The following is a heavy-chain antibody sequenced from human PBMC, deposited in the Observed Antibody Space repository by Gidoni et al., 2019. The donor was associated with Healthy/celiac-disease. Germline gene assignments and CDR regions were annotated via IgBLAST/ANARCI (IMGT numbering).Heavy chain of an antibody. V-gene: IGHV1-69*04. D-gene: IGHD2-15*01. CDR3: ARGDLLVTFDY. J-gene: IGHJ4*02. CDR2: IIPILGIA. CDR1: GGTFSSYA. Sequence: QVQRVQSGAEVKKPGSSVKVSCKASGGTFSSYAISWVRQAPGQGLEWMGRIIPILGIANYAQKFQGRVTITADKSTSTAYMELSSLRSEDTAVYYCARGDLLVTFDYWGQGTLVTVSS.